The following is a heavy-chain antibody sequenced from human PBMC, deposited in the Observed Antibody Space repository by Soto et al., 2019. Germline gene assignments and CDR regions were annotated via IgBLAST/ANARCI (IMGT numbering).Heavy chain of an antibody. CDR1: GGTFSSYA. J-gene: IGHJ6*02. CDR3: ARSQGSSTSLEIYYYYYYGMDV. CDR2: IIPISGTA. Sequence: QVQRVQSGAEVKKPGSSVKVSCKASGGTFSSYAISWVRQAPGQGLEWMGGIIPISGTANYAQKFQGRVTITADESTSTAYMELSSLRSEDTAVYYGARSQGSSTSLEIYYYYYYGMDVWGQGTTVTVSS. D-gene: IGHD2-2*01. V-gene: IGHV1-69*01.